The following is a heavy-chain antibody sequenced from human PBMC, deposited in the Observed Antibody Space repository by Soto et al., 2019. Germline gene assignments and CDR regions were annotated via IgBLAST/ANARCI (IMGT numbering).Heavy chain of an antibody. CDR3: ARCLYDTGGGGAFDI. D-gene: IGHD3-22*01. V-gene: IGHV5-51*01. CDR2: IYPDDSDI. CDR1: GYSFSDDW. J-gene: IGHJ3*02. Sequence: PGESLKISCKASGYSFSDDWIGWVRQRPGKGLEWMGIIYPDDSDIGSSPSFQGQVTLSADKSITTAYLQWSSLKASDTAIYYCARCLYDTGGGGAFDIWGQGTMVTVSS.